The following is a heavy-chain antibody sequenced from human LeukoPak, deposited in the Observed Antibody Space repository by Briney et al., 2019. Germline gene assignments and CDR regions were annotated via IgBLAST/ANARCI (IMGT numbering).Heavy chain of an antibody. CDR3: ARQKAVVVVAATPDEDYGDYVDYYYYMDV. CDR2: IKEDGSEK. Sequence: GGSLRLSCAASGFTFSRYWMSWVRQAPGKGLEWVANIKEDGSEKYYVDSVKGRLTISRDNAKNSLSMKIKRLRAEDTAVYYCARQKAVVVVAATPDEDYGDYVDYYYYMDVWGKGTTVTVSS. CDR1: GFTFSRYW. D-gene: IGHD2-15*01. J-gene: IGHJ6*03. V-gene: IGHV3-7*01.